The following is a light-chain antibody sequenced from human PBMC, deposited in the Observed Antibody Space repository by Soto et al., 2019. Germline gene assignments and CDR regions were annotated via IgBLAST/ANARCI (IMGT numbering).Light chain of an antibody. V-gene: IGLV2-14*01. Sequence: QAVVTQPASVSGSPGQSITISCTGTSSDVGGYNYVSWYQHHPGKAPKLMIYEVSNRPSGVSNRFSGSKSGNTASLTISGLQAEDEADYYCSSYTSSSTVVFGGGTKLTVL. J-gene: IGLJ2*01. CDR3: SSYTSSSTVV. CDR2: EVS. CDR1: SSDVGGYNY.